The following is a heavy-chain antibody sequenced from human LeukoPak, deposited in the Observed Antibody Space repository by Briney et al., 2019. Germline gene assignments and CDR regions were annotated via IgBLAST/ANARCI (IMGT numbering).Heavy chain of an antibody. Sequence: GGSLRLSCAASGFTFSSYLMSWVRQAPGKGLEWVANIKQDGSDKYYVDSVKGRFTISRDNAKNSLFLLMNSLRAEDTAVYYCARPLPGAAVGYWYFDLWGRGTLVTVSS. J-gene: IGHJ2*01. V-gene: IGHV3-7*05. CDR1: GFTFSSYL. CDR3: ARPLPGAAVGYWYFDL. D-gene: IGHD6-13*01. CDR2: IKQDGSDK.